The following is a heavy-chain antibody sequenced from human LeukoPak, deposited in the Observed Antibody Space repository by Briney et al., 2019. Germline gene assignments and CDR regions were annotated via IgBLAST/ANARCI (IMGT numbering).Heavy chain of an antibody. J-gene: IGHJ6*02. Sequence: ASVKVSCKASGYTFTRYYIHWVGQAPGQGLEWMGIINSSGGRTTYAQKFQGGVTMTRDTSTSRVYMELSSLRSEDTAVYYCARGLGHMVARPHDFYYYGMDDWGQGTTVTVSS. D-gene: IGHD2-21*01. V-gene: IGHV1-46*01. CDR3: ARGLGHMVARPHDFYYYGMDD. CDR1: GYTFTRYY. CDR2: INSSGGRT.